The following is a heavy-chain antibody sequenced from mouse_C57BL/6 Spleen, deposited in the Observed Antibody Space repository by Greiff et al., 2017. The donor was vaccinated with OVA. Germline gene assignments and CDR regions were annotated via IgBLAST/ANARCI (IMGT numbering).Heavy chain of an antibody. CDR2: IYPGDGDT. CDR3: ARGGAGTWYFDV. J-gene: IGHJ1*03. Sequence: QVQLQQSGAELVKPGASVKISCKASGYAFSSYWMNWVKQRPGKGLEWIGQIYPGDGDTNYNGKFKGKATLTADKSSSTAYMPLGSLTSEYSAVYFWARGGAGTWYFDVWGTGTTVTVSS. V-gene: IGHV1-80*01. D-gene: IGHD4-1*01. CDR1: GYAFSSYW.